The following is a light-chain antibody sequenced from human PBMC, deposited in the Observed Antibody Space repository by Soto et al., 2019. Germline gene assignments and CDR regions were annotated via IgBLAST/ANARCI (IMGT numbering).Light chain of an antibody. CDR1: QSVSSRY. J-gene: IGKJ4*01. CDR3: QQYSNWPLT. Sequence: ENLLTASSGTLVFPPGERATLSCQASQSVSSRYLAWYQQKPGQAPRLLIYGASSRATGIPDRFSGSGSGTEFTLTTNSLQSEDFAVYYCQQYSNWPLTFGGGTKVDIK. CDR2: GAS. V-gene: IGKV3-20*01.